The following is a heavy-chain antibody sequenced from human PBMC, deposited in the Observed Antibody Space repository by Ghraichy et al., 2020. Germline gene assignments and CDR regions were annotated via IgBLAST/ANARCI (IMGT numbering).Heavy chain of an antibody. CDR2: ISGSGGST. Sequence: GGSLRLSCAASGFTFSSYAMSWVRQAPGKGLEWVSAISGSGGSTYYADSVKGRFTISRDNSKNTLYLQMNSLRAEDTAVYYCASVGGGVEDYYYYMDVWGKGTTVTVSS. CDR3: ASVGGGVEDYYYYMDV. J-gene: IGHJ6*03. CDR1: GFTFSSYA. V-gene: IGHV3-23*01. D-gene: IGHD3-16*01.